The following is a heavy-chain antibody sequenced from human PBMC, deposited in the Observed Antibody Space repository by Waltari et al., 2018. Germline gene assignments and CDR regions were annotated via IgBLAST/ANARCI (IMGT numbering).Heavy chain of an antibody. CDR1: GFSLDQDW. CDR2: IKLDGGEK. D-gene: IGHD3-22*01. Sequence: EVQLVESGGGLVQPGGSLRLPCAAFGFSLDQDWLGCVTQAPGKGLEWVANIKLDGGEKYYVDSVEGRFTISRDNAKNSLFLQMNSLRAEDTAVYSCARLLHYLDSRGYYNGYAFDIWGQGTMVSVSS. CDR3: ARLLHYLDSRGYYNGYAFDI. V-gene: IGHV3-7*01. J-gene: IGHJ3*02.